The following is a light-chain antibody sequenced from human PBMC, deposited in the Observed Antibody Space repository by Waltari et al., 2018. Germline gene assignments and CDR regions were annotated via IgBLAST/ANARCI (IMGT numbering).Light chain of an antibody. CDR2: SNN. V-gene: IGLV1-44*01. J-gene: IGLJ3*02. Sequence: QSVLTQPPSASGTPGQRVTISCSGSSSHIGSNTVNRYQQLPGTAPKLLIYSNNQRPSGVPDRFSGSKSGTSASLAISGLQSEDEADYYCAAWDDSLNGWVFGGGTKLTVL. CDR3: AAWDDSLNGWV. CDR1: SSHIGSNT.